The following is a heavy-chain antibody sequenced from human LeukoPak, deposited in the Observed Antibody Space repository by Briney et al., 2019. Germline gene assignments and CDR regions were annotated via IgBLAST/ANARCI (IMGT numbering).Heavy chain of an antibody. D-gene: IGHD2-21*02. V-gene: IGHV5-51*01. CDR2: ISPGDSDT. CDR3: ARRYCGGDCYSWYFDY. CDR1: GYSFTNYW. Sequence: GESLKISCKGSGYSFTNYWIGWVRQMPGKGLEWMGIISPGDSDTRYSPSFQGQVTISADKSISTAYLQWSSLEASDTAMYYCARRYCGGDCYSWYFDYWGQGTLVTVSS. J-gene: IGHJ4*02.